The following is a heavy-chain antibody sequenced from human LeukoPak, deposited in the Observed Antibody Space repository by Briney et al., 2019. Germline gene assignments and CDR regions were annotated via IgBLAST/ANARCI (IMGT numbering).Heavy chain of an antibody. J-gene: IGHJ4*02. CDR2: IYSSGGT. Sequence: SETLSLTCSVSGGSISGYYWSWIRQPPGKGLEWIGYIYSSGGTNYNPSLKSRGTISLDTSKNQFSLRLSSVTAADTAVYYCARDFSSGGSCYSYFHYWGQGTLVTVSS. D-gene: IGHD2-15*01. CDR3: ARDFSSGGSCYSYFHY. V-gene: IGHV4-59*01. CDR1: GGSISGYY.